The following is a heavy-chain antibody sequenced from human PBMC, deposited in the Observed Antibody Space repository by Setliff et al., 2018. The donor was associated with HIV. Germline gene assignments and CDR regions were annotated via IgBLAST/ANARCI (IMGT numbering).Heavy chain of an antibody. J-gene: IGHJ4*02. CDR1: GFTFSPYA. CDR2: INTDGSST. D-gene: IGHD1-1*01. V-gene: IGHV3-74*01. CDR3: VRDGNVGWNDLDY. Sequence: PGGSLRLSCAASGFTFSPYAMYWVRQAPGKGLVWVSRINTDGSSTTYADSVKGRFTISRDNVKNSLYLQMNSLRAEDTAIYFCVRDGNVGWNDLDYWGQGTLVTVSS.